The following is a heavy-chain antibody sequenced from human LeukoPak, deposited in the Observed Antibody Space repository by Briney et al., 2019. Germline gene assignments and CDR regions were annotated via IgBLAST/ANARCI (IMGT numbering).Heavy chain of an antibody. CDR2: ISWNSGSI. V-gene: IGHV3-9*01. J-gene: IGHJ6*02. Sequence: GGSLRLSCAASGFTFDDYAMHWVRQAPGKGLEWVSGISWNSGSIGYADSVKGRFTISRDNAKNSLYLQMNSLRAEDTALYYCAKDYYDFWSGKKNYYYYGMDVWGQGTTVTVSS. D-gene: IGHD3-3*01. CDR1: GFTFDDYA. CDR3: AKDYYDFWSGKKNYYYYGMDV.